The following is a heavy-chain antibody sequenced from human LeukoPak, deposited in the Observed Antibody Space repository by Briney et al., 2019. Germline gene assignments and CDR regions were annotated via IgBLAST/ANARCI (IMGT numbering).Heavy chain of an antibody. D-gene: IGHD3-10*01. CDR1: AFTISSYS. Sequence: GGSLRLSCAASAFTISSYSMNWVRQAPGKGLEWVSSISSSSSYIYYADSVKGRFTISRDNAKNSLYLQMNSLRAEDTAVYYCASSSGTDIDFDYWGQATLVTVSS. J-gene: IGHJ4*02. CDR3: ASSSGTDIDFDY. V-gene: IGHV3-21*01. CDR2: ISSSSSYI.